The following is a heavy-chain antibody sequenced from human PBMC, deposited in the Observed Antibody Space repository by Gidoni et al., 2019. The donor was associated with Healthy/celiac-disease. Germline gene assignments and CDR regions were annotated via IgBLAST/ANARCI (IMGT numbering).Heavy chain of an antibody. J-gene: IGHJ4*02. CDR1: GFTFSSYA. V-gene: IGHV3-30-3*01. D-gene: IGHD3-10*01. Sequence: QVQLVESGGGVVQPGRSLSLSCAASGFTFSSYAMHWVRQAPGKGLEGVEVISYDGSNKDYADSVKGRFTRSRDNSKNTLYLQMNSLRAEDTAVYYCARDFAGHGSGSYTLWYWGQGTLVTVSS. CDR3: ARDFAGHGSGSYTLWY. CDR2: ISYDGSNK.